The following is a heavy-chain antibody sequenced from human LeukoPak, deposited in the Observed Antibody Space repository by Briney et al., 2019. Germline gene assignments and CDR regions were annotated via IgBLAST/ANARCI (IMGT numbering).Heavy chain of an antibody. CDR2: IYDRGST. CDR3: AKIEVGRFDP. Sequence: SETLSLTCTVTGASISSHYWCWIRQTPGTGLEWIGDIYDRGSTTYNPSLRSRVSISVDTSRNQFSLNLRSVTAADTAVYYCAKIEVGRFDPWGQGTLVTVSS. CDR1: GASISSHY. D-gene: IGHD1-26*01. J-gene: IGHJ5*02. V-gene: IGHV4-59*11.